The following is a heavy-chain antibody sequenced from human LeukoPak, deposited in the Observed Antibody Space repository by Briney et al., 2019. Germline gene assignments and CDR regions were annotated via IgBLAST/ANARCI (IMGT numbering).Heavy chain of an antibody. Sequence: PGGSLRLSCAASGFTFNNYAMNWVRQAPGKGLEWVSHISPSGDSTYYADSVKGWFTISRDSSKNTLYLQMNNLRADDSAIYYCAKKGQADDNGKPDWGQGTLVTVSS. D-gene: IGHD1-1*01. CDR1: GFTFNNYA. V-gene: IGHV3-23*01. CDR3: AKKGQADDNGKPD. J-gene: IGHJ4*02. CDR2: ISPSGDST.